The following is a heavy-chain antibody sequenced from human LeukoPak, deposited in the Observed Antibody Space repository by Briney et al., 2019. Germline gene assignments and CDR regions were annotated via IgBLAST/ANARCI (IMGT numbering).Heavy chain of an antibody. J-gene: IGHJ4*02. V-gene: IGHV3-23*01. CDR1: GFTFSSYA. CDR3: ANTYYYGSGSYH. Sequence: GGSLRLSCAVSGFTFSSYAMSWVRQAPGKGLEWVSAISGSGGSTYYADSVKGRFTISRDNSKNTLYLQMNSLRAEDTAVYYCANTYYYGSGSYHWGQGTLVTVSS. CDR2: ISGSGGST. D-gene: IGHD3-10*01.